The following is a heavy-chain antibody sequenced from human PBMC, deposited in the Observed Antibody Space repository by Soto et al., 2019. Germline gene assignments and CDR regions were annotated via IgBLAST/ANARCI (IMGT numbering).Heavy chain of an antibody. CDR3: VKDKEGVGIDY. D-gene: IGHD3-10*01. V-gene: IGHV3-9*01. Sequence: EVQLVESGGGLVQPGRALRLSCAASGFTFDDYAMHWVRQAPGKGLEWVSGISWNSGSIGYADSVKGRFTISRDNAKNSRYLQMINLRAEDKALYYCVKDKEGVGIDYWGQGNLVTVSS. CDR2: ISWNSGSI. CDR1: GFTFDDYA. J-gene: IGHJ4*02.